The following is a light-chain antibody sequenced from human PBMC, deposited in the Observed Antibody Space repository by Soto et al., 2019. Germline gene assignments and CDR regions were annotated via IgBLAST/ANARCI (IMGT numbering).Light chain of an antibody. Sequence: QSALTQPASVSGSPGQSITISCTGVSSDVGGYYLVSWYQHHSGKAPKLMIYEGSKRPSGVSNRFSGSKSGDTASLTISGLQTEDEADYYCCSYTGGTTAYVFGTGTKLTVL. CDR3: CSYTGGTTAYV. CDR2: EGS. J-gene: IGLJ1*01. V-gene: IGLV2-23*01. CDR1: SSDVGGYYL.